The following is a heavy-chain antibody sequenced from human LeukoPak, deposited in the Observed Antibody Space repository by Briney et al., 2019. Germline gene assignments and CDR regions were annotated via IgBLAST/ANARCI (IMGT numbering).Heavy chain of an antibody. CDR3: ARDNYDILTGYYNRQRFYYYYHGMDV. Sequence: PGRSLRLSCAASGFTFSSYAMHWVRQAPGKGLEWVAVISYDGSNKYYADSVKGRFIISRDNSKNTLYLQMNSLRAEDTAVYYCARDNYDILTGYYNRQRFYYYYHGMDVWGQGTTVTVSS. J-gene: IGHJ6*02. D-gene: IGHD3-9*01. V-gene: IGHV3-30*04. CDR2: ISYDGSNK. CDR1: GFTFSSYA.